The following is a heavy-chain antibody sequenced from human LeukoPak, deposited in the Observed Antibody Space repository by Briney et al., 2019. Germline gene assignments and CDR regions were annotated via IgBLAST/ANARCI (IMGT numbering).Heavy chain of an antibody. CDR1: GFTFSSYS. CDR2: ISSSSAYI. CDR3: ARVDTAMGSLDY. J-gene: IGHJ4*02. Sequence: GGSLRLSCAASGFTFSSYSMNWVRQAPGKGLEWVSSISSSSAYIYYADSMKGRFTISRDNAKNSLFLQMNSLRAEDTAVYFCARVDTAMGSLDYWGQGILVTVSS. V-gene: IGHV3-21*01. D-gene: IGHD5-18*01.